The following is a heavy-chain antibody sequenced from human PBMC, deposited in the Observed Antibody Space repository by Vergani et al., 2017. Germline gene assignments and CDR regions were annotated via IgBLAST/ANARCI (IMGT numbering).Heavy chain of an antibody. CDR3: ARVGNYDILTGYYSYYYYGIDV. Sequence: EVQLVQSGAEVKKPGESLRISCKGSGYSFTSYWISWVRQMPGKGLEWMGRIDPSDSYTNYSPSFQGHVTISADKSISTAYLQWSSLKASNTAMYYCARVGNYDILTGYYSYYYYGIDVWGQGTTVTVSS. D-gene: IGHD3-9*01. CDR2: IDPSDSYT. J-gene: IGHJ6*02. V-gene: IGHV5-10-1*01. CDR1: GYSFTSYW.